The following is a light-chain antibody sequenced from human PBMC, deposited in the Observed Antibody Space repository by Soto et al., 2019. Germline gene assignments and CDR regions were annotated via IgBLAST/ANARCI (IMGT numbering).Light chain of an antibody. CDR2: DVS. CDR1: SSDVGGYNY. V-gene: IGLV2-14*03. CDR3: SSYKRSSTLFV. J-gene: IGLJ1*01. Sequence: QSVRTQPASVSGSPGQSITISCTGTSSDVGGYNYVSWYQQHPGKAHKLMIYDVSARPSGVSNRFSGSKSGNTASLTISGLQAEDEADYYCSSYKRSSTLFVFGTGTKVTVL.